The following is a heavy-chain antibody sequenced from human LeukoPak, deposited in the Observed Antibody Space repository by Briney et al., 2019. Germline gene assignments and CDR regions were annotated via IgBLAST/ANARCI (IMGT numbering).Heavy chain of an antibody. CDR1: GFTFSSYA. D-gene: IGHD4-17*01. CDR2: ISGSGGST. CDR3: AKEGPLSAVTTTYYFDY. J-gene: IGHJ4*02. V-gene: IGHV3-23*01. Sequence: GGSLRLSCAASGFTFSSYAMSWVRQAPGKGLEWVSAISGSGGSTYYADSVKGRFTISRDNSKNTLHLQMNSLRAEDTAVYYCAKEGPLSAVTTTYYFDYWGQGTLVTVSS.